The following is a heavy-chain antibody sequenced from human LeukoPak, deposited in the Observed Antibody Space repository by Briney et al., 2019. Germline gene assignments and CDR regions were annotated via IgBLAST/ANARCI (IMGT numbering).Heavy chain of an antibody. CDR3: ASLFTYYYDNSGYYLDY. CDR2: IKRDGGEK. J-gene: IGHJ4*02. V-gene: IGHV3-7*01. Sequence: GGSLRLSCAASGLTFSSYWMSWVRQGPGKGLEWVANIKRDGGEKYYVDSVKGRFTISRDNTKNSLYLQMNSLRAEDTAVYYCASLFTYYYDNSGYYLDYWGQGTLVTVSS. D-gene: IGHD3-22*01. CDR1: GLTFSSYW.